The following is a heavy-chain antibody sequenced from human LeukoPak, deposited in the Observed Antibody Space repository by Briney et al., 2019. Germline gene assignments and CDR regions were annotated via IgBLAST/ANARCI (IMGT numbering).Heavy chain of an antibody. V-gene: IGHV4-59*01. CDR3: ARGVVVPAAILPGYYGMDV. CDR1: GGSTSSYY. CDR2: IYYSEST. J-gene: IGHJ6*04. Sequence: KASETLSLTCTVSGGSTSSYYWSWIRQPPGKGLEWIGYIYYSESTNYNPSLKSRVTISVDTSKNQFSLKLSSVTAADTAVYYCARGVVVPAAILPGYYGMDVWGKGTTVTVSS. D-gene: IGHD2-2*01.